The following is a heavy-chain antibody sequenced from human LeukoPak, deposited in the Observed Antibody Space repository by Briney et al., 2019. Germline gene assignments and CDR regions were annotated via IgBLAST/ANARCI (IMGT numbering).Heavy chain of an antibody. Sequence: PSETLSLTCTVSGGSISSYYWSWIRQPPGKGLEWIGYIYYSGSTNYNPSLKSRVTISVDTSKNQFSLKLSSVTAADTAVYYCAREGFGGYSYGYFGYWGQGTLVTVSS. CDR3: AREGFGGYSYGYFGY. CDR2: IYYSGST. J-gene: IGHJ4*02. V-gene: IGHV4-59*01. CDR1: GGSISSYY. D-gene: IGHD5-18*01.